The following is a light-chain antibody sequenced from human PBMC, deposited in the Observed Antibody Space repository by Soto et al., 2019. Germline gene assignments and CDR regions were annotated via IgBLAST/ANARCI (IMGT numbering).Light chain of an antibody. J-gene: IGKJ5*01. V-gene: IGKV1-27*01. CDR3: QQYGSSPLIS. CDR1: QGISNY. CDR2: SAS. Sequence: DIQMTQSPSSLSASVGDRVTITCRASQGISNYLACYQRKPGKVPDLLISSASTLQSGAPSRFSGSGSGRDFTLTISGLEPEDFAVYYCQQYGSSPLISFGQGTRLEIK.